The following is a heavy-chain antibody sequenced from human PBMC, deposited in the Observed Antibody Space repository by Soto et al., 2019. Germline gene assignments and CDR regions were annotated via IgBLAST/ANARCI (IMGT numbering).Heavy chain of an antibody. Sequence: SETLSLTCTASGCSINTYYWNWIRQSPGKGLEWIGYIYYTGNTKYNPSLESRVTISVDTSKKQFFLKLNSVTPADTAVYYCAGGPYYFGLDVWGQGTTVTVSS. CDR1: GCSINTYY. CDR3: AGGPYYFGLDV. V-gene: IGHV4-59*01. D-gene: IGHD3-10*01. J-gene: IGHJ6*02. CDR2: IYYTGNT.